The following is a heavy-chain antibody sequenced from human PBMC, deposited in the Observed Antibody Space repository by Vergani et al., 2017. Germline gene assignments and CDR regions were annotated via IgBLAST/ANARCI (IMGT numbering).Heavy chain of an antibody. CDR1: GFSFSSHA. CDR3: AKDGIAAAGYHMYYFDY. D-gene: IGHD6-13*01. CDR2: ISNDGSKK. J-gene: IGHJ4*02. Sequence: QVQLAESGGGRVQPGRSLRLSCAASGFSFSSHAIHWVRQAPGKGLEWVAVISNDGSKKYYADSVKGRFTISRDNSKNTLYLQMNSLRAEDTAVYYCAKDGIAAAGYHMYYFDYWGQGTLVTVSS. V-gene: IGHV3-30*18.